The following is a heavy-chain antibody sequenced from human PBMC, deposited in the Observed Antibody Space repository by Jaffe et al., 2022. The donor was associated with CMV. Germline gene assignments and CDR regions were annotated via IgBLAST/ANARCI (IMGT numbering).Heavy chain of an antibody. J-gene: IGHJ4*02. V-gene: IGHV3-7*03. CDR1: GFTFTTYA. D-gene: IGHD2-2*03. CDR2: IKEDGSDK. CDR3: ARENWILDY. Sequence: EGHLVQSGGGLVQPGGSLRLSCAASGFTFTTYAMTWVRQAPGKGLEWVARIKEDGSDKYCVDSVKGRFTISRDNAQNSLHLQMDSLRAEDTAVYFCARENWILDYWGQGALVTVSS.